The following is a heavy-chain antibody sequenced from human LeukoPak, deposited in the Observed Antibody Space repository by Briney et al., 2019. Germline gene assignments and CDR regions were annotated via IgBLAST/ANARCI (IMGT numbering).Heavy chain of an antibody. D-gene: IGHD3-22*01. V-gene: IGHV4-59*08. Sequence: SETLSLTCTVSGGSISSYYWSWIRQPPGKGLEWIGYIYYSGSTNYNPSLKSRVTISVDTFKNQFSLKLSSVTAADTAVYYCARLKYYYDSSGYAGGFDYWGQGTLVTVSS. CDR3: ARLKYYYDSSGYAGGFDY. J-gene: IGHJ4*02. CDR1: GGSISSYY. CDR2: IYYSGST.